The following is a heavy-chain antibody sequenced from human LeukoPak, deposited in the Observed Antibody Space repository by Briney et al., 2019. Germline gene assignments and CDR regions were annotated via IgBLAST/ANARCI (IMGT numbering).Heavy chain of an antibody. D-gene: IGHD4-11*01. CDR1: GGSISSSSYY. CDR2: IYYSGST. V-gene: IGHV4-39*01. CDR3: ARISHDYSNLECFDY. Sequence: NPSETLSLTCTVSGGSISSSSYYWGWIRQPPGRGLEWIGSIYYSGSTYYNPSLKSRVTISVDTSKNQFSLKLSSVTAADTAVYYCARISHDYSNLECFDYWGQGTLVTVSS. J-gene: IGHJ4*02.